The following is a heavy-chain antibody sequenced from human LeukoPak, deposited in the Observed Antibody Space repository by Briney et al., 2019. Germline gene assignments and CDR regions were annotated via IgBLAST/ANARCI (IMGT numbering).Heavy chain of an antibody. CDR2: INHSGST. D-gene: IGHD6-6*01. CDR1: GGSFSGYY. Sequence: PSETLSLTCAVYGGSFSGYYWSWIRQPPGKGLEWIGEINHSGSTNYNPSLKSRVTIPVDTSKNQFSLKLSSVTAADTAVYYCARGHYSSSSSRPFDYWGQGTLVTVSS. V-gene: IGHV4-34*01. J-gene: IGHJ4*02. CDR3: ARGHYSSSSSRPFDY.